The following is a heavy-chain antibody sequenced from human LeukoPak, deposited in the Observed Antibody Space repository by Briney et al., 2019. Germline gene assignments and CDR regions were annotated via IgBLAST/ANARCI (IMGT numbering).Heavy chain of an antibody. J-gene: IGHJ2*01. Sequence: PSETLSLTCTVSGGSISSSSYYWGWIRQPPGKGLEWIGSIYYSGSTYYNPSLKSRVTISVDTSKNQFSLKLNSVTAADTAVYYCARDVRHSSRGQWYFDLWGRGTLVTVSS. CDR3: ARDVRHSSRGQWYFDL. V-gene: IGHV4-39*07. D-gene: IGHD6-13*01. CDR2: IYYSGST. CDR1: GGSISSSSYY.